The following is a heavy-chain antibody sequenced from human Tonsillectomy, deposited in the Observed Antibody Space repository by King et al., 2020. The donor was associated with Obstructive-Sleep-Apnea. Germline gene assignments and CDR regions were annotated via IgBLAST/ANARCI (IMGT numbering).Heavy chain of an antibody. CDR1: GFTFSSYA. Sequence: VQLVESGGGVVQPGRSLRLSCAASGFTFSSYAIHWVRQAPGKGLEWVAVISYDGGNKYYADSVKARFTISRDNSKNTLYLQMNSLRAEDTAVYYWARDSKSQGSSWFRSDAFDIWGQGTMVTVSS. CDR3: ARDSKSQGSSWFRSDAFDI. J-gene: IGHJ3*02. CDR2: ISYDGGNK. D-gene: IGHD6-13*01. V-gene: IGHV3-30*04.